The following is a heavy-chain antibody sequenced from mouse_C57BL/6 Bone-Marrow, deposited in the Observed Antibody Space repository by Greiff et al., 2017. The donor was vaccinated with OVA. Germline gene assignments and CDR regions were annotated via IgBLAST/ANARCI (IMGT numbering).Heavy chain of an antibody. CDR1: GYTFTDYY. V-gene: IGHV1-84*01. CDR2: IYPGSGNT. Sequence: VQRVESGPELVKPGASVKISCKASGYTFTDYYINWVKQRPGQGLEWIGWIYPGSGNTKYNEKFKGKATLTVDTSSSTAYMQLSSLTSEDSAVYFCARRRENLWRYAGYAMDYWGQGTSVTVSS. J-gene: IGHJ4*01. CDR3: ARRRENLWRYAGYAMDY. D-gene: IGHD1-1*02.